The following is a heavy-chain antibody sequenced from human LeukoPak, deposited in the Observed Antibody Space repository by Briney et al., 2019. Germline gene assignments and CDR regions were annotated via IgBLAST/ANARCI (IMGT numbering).Heavy chain of an antibody. V-gene: IGHV3-23*01. D-gene: IGHD2/OR15-2a*01. CDR2: ISGRGGST. CDR3: AKAGVILNWFDP. CDR1: GFTFSSYA. Sequence: PGGSLRLSCAASGFTFSSYAMSWVRQAPGKGLKWVSAISGRGGSTYYADSVKGRFTIARDNSKNTLYLQMNSLRAEDTAVYYCAKAGVILNWFDPWGQGTLVTVSS. J-gene: IGHJ5*02.